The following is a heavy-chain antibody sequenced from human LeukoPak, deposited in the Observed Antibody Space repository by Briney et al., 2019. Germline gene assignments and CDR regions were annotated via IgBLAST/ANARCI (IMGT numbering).Heavy chain of an antibody. CDR1: GFTFSSYS. CDR3: ATHPKVGSGSQKGLDH. Sequence: GGSLRLSCAASGFTFSSYSMNWVRQAPGKGLEWVSSISSSSSYIYYADSVKGRFTISRDNAKNSLYLQMNSLRAEDTAVYYCATHPKVGSGSQKGLDHWGQGTLVTVSS. J-gene: IGHJ4*02. CDR2: ISSSSSYI. V-gene: IGHV3-21*01. D-gene: IGHD3-10*01.